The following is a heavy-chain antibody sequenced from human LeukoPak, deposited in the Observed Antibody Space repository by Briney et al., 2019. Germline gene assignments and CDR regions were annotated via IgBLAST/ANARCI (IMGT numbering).Heavy chain of an antibody. Sequence: SVKVSCKASGGTFSSYAISWVRQAPGQGLEWMGRIIPILGIANYAQKFQGRVTITADKSTSTAYMELSSLRSEDTAVYYCARFNPSSSTGHYWGQGTLVTVSS. CDR2: IIPILGIA. V-gene: IGHV1-69*04. CDR1: GGTFSSYA. D-gene: IGHD2-2*01. J-gene: IGHJ4*02. CDR3: ARFNPSSSTGHY.